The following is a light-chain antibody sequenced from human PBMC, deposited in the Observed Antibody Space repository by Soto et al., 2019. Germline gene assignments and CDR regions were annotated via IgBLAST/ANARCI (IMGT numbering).Light chain of an antibody. CDR3: QQYGSSPPT. Sequence: EIVLTQSPGTLSLSPGERAVLSCRASQSVNNNYLAWYQRKPGRAPRLLIYGASSRATGIRDRFIGSGSGTDVTLTITRLEPADFAVYFCQQYGSSPPTFGQGTKVEFK. CDR1: QSVNNNY. CDR2: GAS. J-gene: IGKJ1*01. V-gene: IGKV3-20*01.